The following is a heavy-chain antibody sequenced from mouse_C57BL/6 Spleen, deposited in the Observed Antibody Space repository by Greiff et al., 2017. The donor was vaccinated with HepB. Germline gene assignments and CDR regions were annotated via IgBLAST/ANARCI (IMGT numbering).Heavy chain of an antibody. V-gene: IGHV1-9*01. J-gene: IGHJ3*01. D-gene: IGHD1-1*01. Sequence: QVQLQQSGAELMKPGASVKLSCKATGYTFTGYWIEWVKQRPGHGLEWIGEILPGSGSTNYNEKFKGKATFTADTSSNTAYMQLSSLTTEDSAIYYCASLFTTVVEAGFAYWGQGTLVTVSA. CDR2: ILPGSGST. CDR1: GYTFTGYW. CDR3: ASLFTTVVEAGFAY.